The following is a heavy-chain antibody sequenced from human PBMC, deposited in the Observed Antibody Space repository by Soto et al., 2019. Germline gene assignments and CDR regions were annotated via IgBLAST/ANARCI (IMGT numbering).Heavy chain of an antibody. Sequence: ASVKVSCKASGYTFTSYAMHWVRQAPGQRLEWMGWINAGNGNTKYSQKFQGRVTITRDTSASTAYMELSSLRSEDTAVYYCAREEGINYDNYYYYYMDVWGKGTTVTVSS. J-gene: IGHJ6*03. CDR3: AREEGINYDNYYYYYMDV. D-gene: IGHD3-9*01. CDR1: GYTFTSYA. V-gene: IGHV1-3*01. CDR2: INAGNGNT.